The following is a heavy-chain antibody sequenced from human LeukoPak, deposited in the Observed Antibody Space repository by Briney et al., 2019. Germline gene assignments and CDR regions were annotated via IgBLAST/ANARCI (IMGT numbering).Heavy chain of an antibody. CDR1: GFTFSSYS. J-gene: IGHJ3*02. CDR3: ARYCRSISCLGGAFDI. D-gene: IGHD2-2*01. CDR2: ISGSSSYI. Sequence: GGSLRLSCAASGFTFSSYSINWVRQAPGKGLEWVSSISGSSSYIYYADSVKGRFTISRDSAKNSLYLQMNSLRAEDTAVYCCARYCRSISCLGGAFDIWGQGTMVTVSS. V-gene: IGHV3-21*01.